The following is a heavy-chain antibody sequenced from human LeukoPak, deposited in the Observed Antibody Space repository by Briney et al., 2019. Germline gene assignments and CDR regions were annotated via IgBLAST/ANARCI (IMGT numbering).Heavy chain of an antibody. CDR2: IRGSGGGT. CDR3: AKAGIGVVGYFDY. D-gene: IGHD6-19*01. CDR1: GFTFNSYA. Sequence: PGGSLRLSCAASGFTFNSYAMRWVRQAPGKGLEWVSAIRGSGGGTYYADSVKGRFTISRDNSKNTLYLQMNSLRDEGTALYYCAKAGIGVVGYFDYWGQGTLVTVSS. J-gene: IGHJ4*02. V-gene: IGHV3-23*01.